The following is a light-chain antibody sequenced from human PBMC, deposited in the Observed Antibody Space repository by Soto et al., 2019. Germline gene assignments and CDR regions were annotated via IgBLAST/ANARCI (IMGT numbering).Light chain of an antibody. V-gene: IGLV2-14*04. Sequence: SVVVVSTRTSSDVGGYNFVSWYQQHPGKAPKLMIYDVRNRPSGVSNRFSGSKSVNTASLTISGLQAEDEADYSCSSYTSLSTYVFGTGTKVTVL. CDR3: SSYTSLSTYV. CDR2: DVR. CDR1: SSDVGGYNF. J-gene: IGLJ1*01.